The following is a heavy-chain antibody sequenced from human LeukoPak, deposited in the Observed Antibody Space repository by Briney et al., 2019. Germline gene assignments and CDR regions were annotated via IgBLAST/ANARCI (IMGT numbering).Heavy chain of an antibody. CDR1: GYTFTSYG. D-gene: IGHD3-22*01. J-gene: IGHJ4*02. CDR3: ARDHFLYYFDSSGYPRTATPFDY. V-gene: IGHV1-18*01. Sequence: ASVKVSCKASGYTFTSYGISWVRQAPGQGLGWMGWISAYNGNTNYAQKLQGRVTMTTDTSTSTAYMELRSLRSDDTAVYYCARDHFLYYFDSSGYPRTATPFDYWGQGTLVTVSS. CDR2: ISAYNGNT.